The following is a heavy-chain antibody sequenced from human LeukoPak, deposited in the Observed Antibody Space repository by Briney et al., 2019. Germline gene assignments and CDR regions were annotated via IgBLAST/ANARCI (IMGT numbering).Heavy chain of an antibody. D-gene: IGHD2-15*01. CDR3: ARHVVVVAATLVSAFDI. V-gene: IGHV4-30-4*08. Sequence: SETLSLTCTVSGGSISSGDYYWSWIRQPPGKGLEWIGYIYYSGSIYYNPSLKSRVTISVDTSKNQFSLKLSSVTAADTAVYYCARHVVVVAATLVSAFDIWGQGTMVTVSS. CDR1: GGSISSGDYY. CDR2: IYYSGSI. J-gene: IGHJ3*02.